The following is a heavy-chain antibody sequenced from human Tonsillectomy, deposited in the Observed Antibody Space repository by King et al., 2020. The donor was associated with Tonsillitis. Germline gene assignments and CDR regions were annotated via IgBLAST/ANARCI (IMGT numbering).Heavy chain of an antibody. CDR1: GYTFTGYA. Sequence: QLVQSGAEVKKPGASVKVSCKASGYTFTGYAIHWVRQAPGQRLEWMGWINAGNGKTKYSQNFQGRVSITRDTSATTAYMELSSLASEDTAVYYCARSHAGVYSGYDINVFDSWGQGTPVTVSS. CDR3: ARSHAGVYSGYDINVFDS. CDR2: INAGNGKT. V-gene: IGHV1-3*01. D-gene: IGHD5-12*01. J-gene: IGHJ5*01.